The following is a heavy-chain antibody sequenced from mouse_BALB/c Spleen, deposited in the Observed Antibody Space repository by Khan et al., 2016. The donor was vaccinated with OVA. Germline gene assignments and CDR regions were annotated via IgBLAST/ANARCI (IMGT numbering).Heavy chain of an antibody. D-gene: IGHD1-1*01. CDR2: IWGDGST. V-gene: IGHV2-3*01. Sequence: QVQLQQSGPGLVAPSESLSITCTVSGFSLDSFGVNWVRQPPGKGLEWLGVIWGDGSTNYHSGLKSRLTINKDNSKSQVFLRLNSLQTYDTAAYYCAKITPHDCSIDSWGQGTSVTVSS. CDR1: GFSLDSFG. CDR3: AKITPHDCSIDS. J-gene: IGHJ4*01.